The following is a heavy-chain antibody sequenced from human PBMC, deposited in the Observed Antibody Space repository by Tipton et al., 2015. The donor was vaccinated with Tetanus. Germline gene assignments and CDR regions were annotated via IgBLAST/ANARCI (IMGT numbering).Heavy chain of an antibody. CDR3: AKDHNLFCSSTSSSADWDY. V-gene: IGHV3-33*06. CDR1: GFTFSSYG. D-gene: IGHD2-2*01. J-gene: IGHJ4*02. Sequence: SLRLSCAASGFTFSSYGMHWVRQAPGKGLEWVAVIWYDGSNKYYADSVKGRFTISRDNSKNTLYLQMNSLRAEDTAVYYCAKDHNLFCSSTSSSADWDYWGQGARVTVSS. CDR2: IWYDGSNK.